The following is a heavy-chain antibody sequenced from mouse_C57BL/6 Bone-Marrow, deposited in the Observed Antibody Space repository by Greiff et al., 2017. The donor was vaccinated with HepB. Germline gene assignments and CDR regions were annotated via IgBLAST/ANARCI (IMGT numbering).Heavy chain of an antibody. D-gene: IGHD1-1*01. CDR3: ARGGFITTVVAPDWYFDV. J-gene: IGHJ1*03. Sequence: VQLQQSGPELVKPGASVKMSCKASGYTFTDYNMHWVKQSHGKSLEWIGYINPNNGGTSYNQKFKGKATLTVNKSSSTAYMELRSLTSEDSAVYFWARGGFITTVVAPDWYFDVWGTGTTVTVSS. CDR2: INPNNGGT. CDR1: GYTFTDYN. V-gene: IGHV1-22*01.